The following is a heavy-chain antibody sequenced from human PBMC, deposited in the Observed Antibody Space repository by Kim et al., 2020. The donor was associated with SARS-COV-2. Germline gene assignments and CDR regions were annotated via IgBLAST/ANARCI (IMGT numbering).Heavy chain of an antibody. J-gene: IGHJ4*02. D-gene: IGHD6-13*01. Sequence: SVQGRFTISRDTSKNTLYLQMNSLRAEDTAVYYCAKDGLAAAGTKYYFDYWGQGTLVTVSS. V-gene: IGHV3-23*01. CDR3: AKDGLAAAGTKYYFDY.